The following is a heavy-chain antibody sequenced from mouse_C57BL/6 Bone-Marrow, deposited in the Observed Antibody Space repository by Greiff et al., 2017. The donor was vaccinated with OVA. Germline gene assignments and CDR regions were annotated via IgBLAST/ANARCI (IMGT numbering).Heavy chain of an antibody. V-gene: IGHV3-6*01. D-gene: IGHD2-2*01. CDR1: GYSITSGYY. CDR2: ISYDGSN. J-gene: IGHJ1*03. Sequence: VQLQQSGPGLVKPSQSLSLTCSVTGYSITSGYYWNWIRQFPGNKLEWMGYISYDGSNNYNPSLKNRISITRDTSKNQFFLKLNSVTTEDTATYYCARGGEDYGYDEWYCEVWGTGTTVTVSS. CDR3: ARGGEDYGYDEWYCEV.